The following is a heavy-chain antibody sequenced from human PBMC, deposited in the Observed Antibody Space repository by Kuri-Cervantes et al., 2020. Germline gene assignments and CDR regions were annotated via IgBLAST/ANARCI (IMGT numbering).Heavy chain of an antibody. D-gene: IGHD2-2*01. Sequence: SETLSLTCAVYGGSFSGYYWSWIRQPPGKGLEWIGEINHSGSTNYNPSLKSRVTISVDTSKNQFSLTLSSVTAADTAVYYCARELPAADYWGQGTLVTVSS. V-gene: IGHV4-34*01. CDR1: GGSFSGYY. CDR2: INHSGST. J-gene: IGHJ4*02. CDR3: ARELPAADY.